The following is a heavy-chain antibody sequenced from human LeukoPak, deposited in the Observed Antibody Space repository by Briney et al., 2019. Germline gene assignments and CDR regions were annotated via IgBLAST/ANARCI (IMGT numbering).Heavy chain of an antibody. D-gene: IGHD2/OR15-2a*01. Sequence: SETLSLTCAVYGGSFSGYYWSWIRQPPGKGLEWIGEIHHSRSPNYNPSLKSRVTISVDTSKNQFSLKLSYVTAADTAVYYCARRVFFPYGMDVWGQGTTVTVSS. CDR3: ARRVFFPYGMDV. V-gene: IGHV4-34*01. CDR2: IHHSRSP. CDR1: GGSFSGYY. J-gene: IGHJ6*02.